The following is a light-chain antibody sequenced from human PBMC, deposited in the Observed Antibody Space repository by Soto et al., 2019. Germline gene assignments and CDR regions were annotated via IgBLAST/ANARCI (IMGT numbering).Light chain of an antibody. J-gene: IGKJ1*01. V-gene: IGKV3-20*01. CDR3: QQYETYPRT. CDR2: GAS. CDR1: QSVSSSY. Sequence: EILLTQSPGTLSLSAGERATLSCRASQSVSSSYLAWYQQKPGQAPRLLIYGASSRATGIPDRFSGSGSGTDFTLTISRLEPEDFAVYYCQQYETYPRTFGQGTKVDIK.